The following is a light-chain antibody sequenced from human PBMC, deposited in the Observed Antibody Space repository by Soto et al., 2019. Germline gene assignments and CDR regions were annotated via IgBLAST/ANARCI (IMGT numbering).Light chain of an antibody. V-gene: IGKV3-15*01. J-gene: IGKJ1*01. CDR3: QQYNNWPRT. Sequence: EIVMTQSPATLSVSPGERATLSCRASQSVSSNLAWYQQKPGQAPRVLIYGASTRATGIPARFSGSGSGTEFTLTISSLQSEYFAVYYCQQYNNWPRTFGQGTKVEIK. CDR2: GAS. CDR1: QSVSSN.